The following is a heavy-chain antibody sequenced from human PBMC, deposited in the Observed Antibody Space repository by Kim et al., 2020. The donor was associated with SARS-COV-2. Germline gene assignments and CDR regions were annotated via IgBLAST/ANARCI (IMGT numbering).Heavy chain of an antibody. CDR3: ARGPEVWKNGYLDY. J-gene: IGHJ4*02. CDR1: GFTFSPYS. V-gene: IGHV3-21*01. Sequence: GGSLRLSCAVSGFTFSPYSMNWVRQAPGKGLEWVSSISSSSSYKYYADSVKGRFTISRDNAKNSLYMQMNSLRAEDTAVYYCARGPEVWKNGYLDYWGQGTLVTVSS. CDR2: ISSSSSYK. D-gene: IGHD2-8*01.